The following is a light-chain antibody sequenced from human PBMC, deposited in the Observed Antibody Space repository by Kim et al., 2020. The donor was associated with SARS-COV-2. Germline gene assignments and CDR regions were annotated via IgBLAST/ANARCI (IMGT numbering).Light chain of an antibody. J-gene: IGKJ4*01. CDR1: QSVSSN. CDR3: QQYNNWPPHT. V-gene: IGKV3-15*01. CDR2: GAS. Sequence: SPGERATRSCRASQSVSSNLAWYQQKPGQAPRLLIYGASTRATGIPARFSGSGSGTEFTLTISSLQSEDFPVYYCQQYNNWPPHTFGGGTKVDIK.